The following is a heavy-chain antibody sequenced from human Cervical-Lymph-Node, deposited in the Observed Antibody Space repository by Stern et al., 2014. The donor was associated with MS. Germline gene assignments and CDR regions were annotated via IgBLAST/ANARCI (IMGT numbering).Heavy chain of an antibody. CDR3: ARGRGVTSVLDY. J-gene: IGHJ4*02. V-gene: IGHV1-46*04. CDR1: GYIFSNYF. Sequence: VQLVESGAEVRKPGASLNVSCKASGYIFSNYFVHWVRQAPGQGLEWMGKVNPRSGSTSHAQKLQGRVTVTRDTSTSTVYMELGSLTSDDTAVYYCARGRGVTSVLDYWGKGTVVTVSS. D-gene: IGHD4-11*01. CDR2: VNPRSGST.